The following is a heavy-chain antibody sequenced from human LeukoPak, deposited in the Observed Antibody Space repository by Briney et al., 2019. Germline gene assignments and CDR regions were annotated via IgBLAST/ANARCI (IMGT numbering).Heavy chain of an antibody. D-gene: IGHD1-26*01. J-gene: IGHJ3*02. V-gene: IGHV3-30*19. CDR2: ISYDGTNK. CDR3: AKATGATVYNAFDI. CDR1: GFAFSSYD. Sequence: GGSLRLSCAASGFAFSSYDIHWVRQVPGKGLEWVSFISYDGTNKYYTDSVKGRFTISRDNAKNTLYLQMNSLRAEDTAVYYCAKATGATVYNAFDIWGQGTMVTVSS.